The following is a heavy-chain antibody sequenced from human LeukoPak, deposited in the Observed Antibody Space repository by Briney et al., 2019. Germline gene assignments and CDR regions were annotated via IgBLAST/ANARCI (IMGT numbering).Heavy chain of an antibody. CDR3: ARVLSGSWDWFDP. CDR2: INPDGSTT. CDR1: GFSFSRYW. D-gene: IGHD3-22*01. Sequence: GGSLRLSCAASGFSFSRYWIHWVRQAPGKGLEWVSRINPDGSTTTYADSVKGRFTISRDNAENTVYLQMNSLRAEDTAVYYCARVLSGSWDWFDPWGQGTLVTVSS. V-gene: IGHV3-74*01. J-gene: IGHJ5*02.